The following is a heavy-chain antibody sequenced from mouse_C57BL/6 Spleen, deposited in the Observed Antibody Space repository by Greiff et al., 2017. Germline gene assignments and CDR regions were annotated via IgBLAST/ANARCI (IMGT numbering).Heavy chain of an antibody. V-gene: IGHV1-9*01. CDR2: ILPGSGST. CDR3: ARDGNYHADY. Sequence: QVQLQQSGAELMKSGASVKLSCKATGYTFTGYWIEWVKQRPGHGLEWIGEILPGSGSTNYNEKCKGKATLTADTSSNTAYMQLSSLTTEDSAIYYCARDGNYHADYWGQGTSVTVSS. J-gene: IGHJ4*01. D-gene: IGHD2-1*01. CDR1: GYTFTGYW.